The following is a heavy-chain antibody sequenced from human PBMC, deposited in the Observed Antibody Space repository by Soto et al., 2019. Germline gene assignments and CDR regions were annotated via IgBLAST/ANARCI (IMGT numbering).Heavy chain of an antibody. J-gene: IGHJ5*02. V-gene: IGHV4-61*08. CDR2: IYYSGST. CDR1: GGSISSGGYY. Sequence: PSETLSLTCTVSGGSISSGGYYWSWIRQHPGKGLEWIGYIYYSGSTNYNPSLKSRVTISVDTSKNQFSLKLSSVTAADTAVYYCARTRSSYCSSTSCYYFNWFDPWGQGTLVTVS. D-gene: IGHD2-2*01. CDR3: ARTRSSYCSSTSCYYFNWFDP.